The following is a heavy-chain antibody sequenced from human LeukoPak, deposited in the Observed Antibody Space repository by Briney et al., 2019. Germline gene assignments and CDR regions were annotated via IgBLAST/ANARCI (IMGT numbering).Heavy chain of an antibody. J-gene: IGHJ4*02. D-gene: IGHD2-2*02. CDR3: ARGPIPDY. CDR1: GFTVSSNY. Sequence: GGSLRLSCAASGFTVSSNYMSWVRQAPGKGLEWVSVIYSGGSTYYADSVKGRFTISRDNAKNSLYLQMNSLGAEDTAVYYCARGPIPDYWGQGTLVTVSS. CDR2: IYSGGST. V-gene: IGHV3-53*01.